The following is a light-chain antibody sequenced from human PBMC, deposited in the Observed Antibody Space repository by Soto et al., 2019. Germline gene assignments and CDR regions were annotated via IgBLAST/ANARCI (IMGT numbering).Light chain of an antibody. CDR2: GAY. V-gene: IGKV3D-11*02. CDR1: QSASRN. CDR3: QQRSKWHPWT. Sequence: EIVLTQSPGTLSLSPGEIATLSCRASQSASRNLAWYQQKPGQAPRLIIYGAYSRATGIPDRFSGSGSGTDLTLTISSLETEDFAVYYCQQRSKWHPWTVGQGTKVDIK. J-gene: IGKJ1*01.